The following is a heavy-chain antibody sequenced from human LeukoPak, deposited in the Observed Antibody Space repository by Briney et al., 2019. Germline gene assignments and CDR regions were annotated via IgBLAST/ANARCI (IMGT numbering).Heavy chain of an antibody. CDR1: GYTFTSYY. V-gene: IGHV1-46*01. D-gene: IGHD3-10*01. Sequence: ASVKVSCKASGYTFTSYYMHWVRQAPGQGLEWMGIINSSGGSTTYAQKFQGRVTMIRDTSTSTVYMELSSLRSEDTAVYYCARDYYFGSGSYYPDYWGQGTLVTVSS. CDR2: INSSGGST. J-gene: IGHJ4*02. CDR3: ARDYYFGSGSYYPDY.